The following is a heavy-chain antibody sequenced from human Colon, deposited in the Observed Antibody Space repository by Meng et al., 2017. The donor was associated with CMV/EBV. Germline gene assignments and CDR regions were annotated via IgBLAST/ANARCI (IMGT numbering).Heavy chain of an antibody. J-gene: IGHJ6*02. D-gene: IGHD1-1*01. V-gene: IGHV3-23*01. CDR3: GRDPGLPNGIHV. CDR1: GFTFSSYA. CDR2: ISGSGGST. Sequence: GESLKISCAATGFTFSSYAMSWVRQAPGKGLEWVSGISGSGGSTYYADSVKGRFTISRDSSQNTVYLQMNGLRAEDTAVYYCGRDPGLPNGIHVWGQGTTVTVSS.